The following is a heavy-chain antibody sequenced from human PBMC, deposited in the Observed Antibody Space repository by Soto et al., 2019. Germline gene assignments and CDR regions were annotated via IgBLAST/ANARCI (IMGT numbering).Heavy chain of an antibody. CDR2: IYSGGST. V-gene: IGHV3-53*04. Sequence: GGSLRLSCAASGFTVSSNYMSWVRQAPGKGLEWVSVIYSGGSTYYADSVKGRFTISRHNSKNTLYLQMNSLRAEDTAVYYCARDYSSTYDYYYMDVWGKGTTVTVSS. CDR1: GFTVSSNY. CDR3: ARDYSSTYDYYYMDV. D-gene: IGHD2-2*01. J-gene: IGHJ6*03.